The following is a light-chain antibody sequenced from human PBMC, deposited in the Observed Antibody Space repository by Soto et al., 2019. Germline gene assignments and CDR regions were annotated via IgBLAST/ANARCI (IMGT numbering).Light chain of an antibody. V-gene: IGKV1-5*03. CDR2: KAS. CDR1: QSISSW. CDR3: QQYNDNWT. Sequence: DIQVTQSPSTLSASVGDRVTITCRASQSISSWLAWYQQKPGKAPKLLIYKASTLQSGVPSRFSGSGSGTEFTLAISSLQPDDSATYYCQQYNDNWTFGQGTK. J-gene: IGKJ1*01.